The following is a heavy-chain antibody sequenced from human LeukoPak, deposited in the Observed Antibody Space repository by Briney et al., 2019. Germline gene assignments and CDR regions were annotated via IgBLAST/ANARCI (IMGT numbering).Heavy chain of an antibody. CDR3: ARRVVVPTASSFDP. Sequence: GASLMISCKGSGYRFTNYWISWVRQLPGKGLEWMGRIDPSDSYTSYSPSFQGHVTISVDKSISTAYLQWSSLEASDTAMYYCARRVVVPTASSFDPWGQGTLVIVSS. D-gene: IGHD2-2*01. J-gene: IGHJ5*02. CDR2: IDPSDSYT. CDR1: GYRFTNYW. V-gene: IGHV5-10-1*01.